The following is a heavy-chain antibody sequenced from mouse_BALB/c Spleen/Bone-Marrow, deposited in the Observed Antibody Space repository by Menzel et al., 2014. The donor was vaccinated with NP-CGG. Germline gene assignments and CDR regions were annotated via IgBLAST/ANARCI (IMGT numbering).Heavy chain of an antibody. D-gene: IGHD1-1*01. CDR1: GFDFSRYW. J-gene: IGHJ3*01. CDR3: ERLSYYGRFAY. V-gene: IGHV4-1*02. Sequence: EVMLVESGGGLVQPGGPLKLSCAASGFDFSRYWMSWVRQAPGKGLEWIGEINPDSSTINYTPSLKDKFIISRDNAKNTLYLQMSKVRSEDTALYYCERLSYYGRFAYWGQGTLVTVSA. CDR2: INPDSSTI.